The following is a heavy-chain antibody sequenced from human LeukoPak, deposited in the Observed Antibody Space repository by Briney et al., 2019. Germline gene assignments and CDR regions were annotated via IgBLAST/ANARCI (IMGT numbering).Heavy chain of an antibody. CDR1: GFTFSSSA. Sequence: PGGSLRLSCAASGFTFSSSAMSWVRQAPGKGLEWVSAISGSGDSTYYADSVKGRFTISRDNPKSTLYLQMNSLKAEDTAVYYCAKDSAVTPGAMDVWGQGTTVTVSS. D-gene: IGHD4-17*01. CDR3: AKDSAVTPGAMDV. V-gene: IGHV3-23*01. J-gene: IGHJ6*02. CDR2: ISGSGDST.